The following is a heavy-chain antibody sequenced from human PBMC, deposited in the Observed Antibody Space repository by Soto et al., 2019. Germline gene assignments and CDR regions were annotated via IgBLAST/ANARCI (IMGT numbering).Heavy chain of an antibody. CDR3: ARLMGVTAADY. D-gene: IGHD6-13*01. J-gene: IGHJ4*02. CDR1: GGSISSTCHY. CDR2: IDYSGSP. V-gene: IGHV4-39*01. Sequence: QLQLQESGPGLVKPSETLSLTCTVSGGSISSTCHYWGWIRQPPGKGLEWIGNIDYSGSPYYNPSLKSRVTIYADTSRNQFSLILNSVSAADTAVYYCARLMGVTAADYWGQGTLVTVSS.